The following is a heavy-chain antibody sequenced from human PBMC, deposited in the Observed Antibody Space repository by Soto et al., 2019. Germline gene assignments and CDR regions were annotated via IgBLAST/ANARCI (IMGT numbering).Heavy chain of an antibody. CDR1: GCTFSSYS. V-gene: IGHV1-69*13. J-gene: IGHJ4*02. CDR2: IIPIFGTA. Sequence: SVKVSCKASGCTFSSYSISWVRQDPGQGLEWMGGIIPIFGTANYAQKFQGRVTITADESTSTAYMELSSLRSEDTAVYYCSRVSHGYWGQGTLVTVSS. CDR3: SRVSHGY.